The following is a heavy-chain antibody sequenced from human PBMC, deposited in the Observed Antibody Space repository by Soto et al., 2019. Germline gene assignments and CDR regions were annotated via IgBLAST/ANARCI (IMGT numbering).Heavy chain of an antibody. J-gene: IGHJ4*02. V-gene: IGHV3-23*01. CDR1: GFAFSNYV. CDR3: AKGLKGGIADPFDY. Sequence: EVQLLESGGGLVQPGGSLRLSCAASGFAFSNYVMTWVRQAPGKGLEWVSAITASGGSTYYADSVKGRFTISRDNSKNPLHLQMSSLRFEETAVDYCAKGLKGGIADPFDYWGQGTLVTFSS. D-gene: IGHD6-13*01. CDR2: ITASGGST.